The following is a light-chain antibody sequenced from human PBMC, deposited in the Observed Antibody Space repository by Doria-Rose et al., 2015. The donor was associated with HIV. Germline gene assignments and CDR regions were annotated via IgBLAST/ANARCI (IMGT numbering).Light chain of an antibody. Sequence: TQSPGTLSLSPGERATLSCRASQSFSSTYLAWYRQQPGQAPSLLIYDGSTRATGIPDRFSASGSGTDFTLTINRLEPEDFALYYCHQYGTSWTFGQGTKVEI. J-gene: IGKJ1*01. CDR3: HQYGTSWT. V-gene: IGKV3-20*01. CDR1: QSFSSTY. CDR2: DGS.